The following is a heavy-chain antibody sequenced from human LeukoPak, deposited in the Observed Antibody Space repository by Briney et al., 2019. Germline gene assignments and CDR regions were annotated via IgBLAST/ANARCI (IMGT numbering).Heavy chain of an antibody. CDR2: IYYSGST. V-gene: IGHV4-39*01. J-gene: IGHJ4*02. CDR1: GDSINSLDL. D-gene: IGHD4-17*01. CDR3: ASSSYGDYADY. Sequence: SETLSLTCTVSGDSINSLDLWSWVRQPPGKGLEWIGSIYYSGSTYYNPSLKSRVTISVDTSKNQFSLKLSSVTAADTAEYYCASSSYGDYADYWGQGTLVTVSS.